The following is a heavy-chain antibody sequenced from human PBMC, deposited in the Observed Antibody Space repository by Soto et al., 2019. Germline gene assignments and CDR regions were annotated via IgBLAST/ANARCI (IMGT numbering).Heavy chain of an antibody. Sequence: QVQLQESGPGLVKPSQTLSLTCTVSGGSISSGDYYWIWIRQPPGKGLEWIGYIYYSGSTYYNPSLKSRVTISVDTSKNQCSLKLSSVTAADTAVYYCARQVEYCSGGSCYVFDYWGQGTLVTVSS. J-gene: IGHJ4*02. CDR1: GGSISSGDYY. CDR2: IYYSGST. D-gene: IGHD2-15*01. V-gene: IGHV4-30-4*01. CDR3: ARQVEYCSGGSCYVFDY.